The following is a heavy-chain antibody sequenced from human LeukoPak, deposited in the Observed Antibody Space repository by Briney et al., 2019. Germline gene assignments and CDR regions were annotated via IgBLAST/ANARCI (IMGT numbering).Heavy chain of an antibody. CDR1: GFTFSGYA. CDR2: ISYDGSNK. Sequence: GGSLRLSCAASGFTFSGYAMHWVRQAPGKGLEWVAVISYDGSNKYYADSVKGRFTISRDNSKNTLYLQMNSLRAEDTAVYYCARPSESWGQGTLVTVSS. V-gene: IGHV3-30*04. J-gene: IGHJ5*02. CDR3: ARPSES.